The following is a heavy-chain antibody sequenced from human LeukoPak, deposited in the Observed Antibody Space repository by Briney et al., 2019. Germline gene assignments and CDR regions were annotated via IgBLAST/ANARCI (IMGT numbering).Heavy chain of an antibody. J-gene: IGHJ4*02. CDR3: ARVSEVGDFWSGKLANLDY. CDR1: GFTFSTYS. V-gene: IGHV3-21*01. D-gene: IGHD3-3*01. CDR2: ISRSSYDT. Sequence: DPGGSLRLSCAASGFTFSTYSMQWVRQAPGKGLEWVSSISRSSYDTFYAESVRGRFTISRDNAKNSLYLQMNSLGAEDTAVYYCARVSEVGDFWSGKLANLDYWGQGNLVTVSS.